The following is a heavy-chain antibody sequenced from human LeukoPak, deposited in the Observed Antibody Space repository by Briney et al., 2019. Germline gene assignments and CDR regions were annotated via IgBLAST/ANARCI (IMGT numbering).Heavy chain of an antibody. CDR1: GGSISSGGYS. CDR3: AAQGTTGDFDY. CDR2: TYHSGST. Sequence: SETLSLTCAVSGGSISSGGYSWSWIRQPPGKGLEWIGYTYHSGSTYYNPSLKSRVTISVDRSKNQFSLKLSSVTAADTAVYYCAAQGTTGDFDYWGQGTLVTVSS. D-gene: IGHD4-17*01. V-gene: IGHV4-30-2*01. J-gene: IGHJ4*02.